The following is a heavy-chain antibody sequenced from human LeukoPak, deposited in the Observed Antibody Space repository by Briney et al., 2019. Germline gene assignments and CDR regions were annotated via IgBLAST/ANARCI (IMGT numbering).Heavy chain of an antibody. V-gene: IGHV3-66*01. CDR1: GFTVSGNY. CDR3: ARGLGSGYYND. CDR2: IYSGGST. D-gene: IGHD3-22*01. Sequence: GGSLRLSCAASGFTVSGNYMSWVRQAPGEGLEWVSGIYSGGSTYYADSVKGRFTISRNNSKNTLYLQMNSLRAEDTAVYYCARGLGSGYYNDWGQGTLVTVSS. J-gene: IGHJ4*02.